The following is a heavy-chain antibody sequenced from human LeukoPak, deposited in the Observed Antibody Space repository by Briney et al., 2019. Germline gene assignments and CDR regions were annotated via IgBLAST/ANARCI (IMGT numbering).Heavy chain of an antibody. J-gene: IGHJ4*02. Sequence: SETLSLTCTVSNGSISGSYWNWIRQPPGKGLEWIGNIYYSGRTNYNPSLKSRVTISVDTSKNQVSLKLTSVTAADTAVYYCARHSGTYMDYWGQGTLVTVSS. D-gene: IGHD1-26*01. CDR1: NGSISGSY. V-gene: IGHV4-59*08. CDR2: IYYSGRT. CDR3: ARHSGTYMDY.